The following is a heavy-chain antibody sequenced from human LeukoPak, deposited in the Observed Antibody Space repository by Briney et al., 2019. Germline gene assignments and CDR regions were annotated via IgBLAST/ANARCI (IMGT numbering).Heavy chain of an antibody. Sequence: GGSLRLSCAAPGFTFSSYDMPWVRQATGKGLEWVSAIGTAGDTYYPGSVKGRFTISRENAKNSLYLQMNSLRAGDTAVYYCARGYCSGGSCYGLGYYYYYGMDVWGQGTTVTVSS. V-gene: IGHV3-13*01. D-gene: IGHD2-15*01. CDR1: GFTFSSYD. CDR2: IGTAGDT. J-gene: IGHJ6*02. CDR3: ARGYCSGGSCYGLGYYYYYGMDV.